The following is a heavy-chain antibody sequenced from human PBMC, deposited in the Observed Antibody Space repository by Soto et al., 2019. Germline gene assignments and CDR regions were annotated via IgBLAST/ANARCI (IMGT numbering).Heavy chain of an antibody. J-gene: IGHJ6*02. D-gene: IGHD4-17*01. Sequence: QVQLVESWGGVVQPGRSLRLSCAASGFTFSSYAMHWVRQAPGKGREWVAVISYDGSNKYYADSVKGRFTISRDNSKNTLYLQMNSLRAEDTAVYYCARDSRGYGDYVRSSYYYGMDVWGQGTTVTVYS. CDR2: ISYDGSNK. CDR1: GFTFSSYA. V-gene: IGHV3-30-3*01. CDR3: ARDSRGYGDYVRSSYYYGMDV.